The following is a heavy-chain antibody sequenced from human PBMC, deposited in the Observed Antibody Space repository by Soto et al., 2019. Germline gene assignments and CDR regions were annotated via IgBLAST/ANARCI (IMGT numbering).Heavy chain of an antibody. CDR1: GFTFSKYA. D-gene: IGHD3-22*01. V-gene: IGHV3-30*18. Sequence: QVQLVESGGGVVQPGRSLRLSCAASGFTFSKYAMYWVRQAPGRGPEWVAVVSFDGNNRFHADSVRGRFTISRDNSKSPLFLQMDSLRVEDTAVYYCVKSFFYDSSGYHYGLFDHWGQGALVTVSS. CDR2: VSFDGNNR. CDR3: VKSFFYDSSGYHYGLFDH. J-gene: IGHJ4*02.